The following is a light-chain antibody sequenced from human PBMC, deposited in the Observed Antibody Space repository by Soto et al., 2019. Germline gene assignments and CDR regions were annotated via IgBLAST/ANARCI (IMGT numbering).Light chain of an antibody. CDR2: EVS. J-gene: IGLJ3*02. CDR3: SSYTSSSRV. CDR1: SSDVGGYNY. V-gene: IGLV2-14*01. Sequence: QSALTQPTSVSGSPGQSITISCTGTSSDVGGYNYLSWYQQHPGKAPKLMIYEVSNRPSGVSNRFSGSKSGNTASLTISGLQAEDESDYYCSSYTSSSRVFGGGTKLTVL.